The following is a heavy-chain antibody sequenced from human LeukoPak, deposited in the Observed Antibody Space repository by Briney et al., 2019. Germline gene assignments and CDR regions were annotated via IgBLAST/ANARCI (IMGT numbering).Heavy chain of an antibody. J-gene: IGHJ4*02. Sequence: GASVKVSCKASGYTFTSYFMHWVRQAPGQGLEWMGIINPSGGSASYAQMFQGRVTMPRDTTTSTVYLELSSLRSGDTAVYYCAILHGFCSGGSCYSDFDYWGQGTLVTVSS. CDR3: AILHGFCSGGSCYSDFDY. V-gene: IGHV1-46*01. D-gene: IGHD2-15*01. CDR1: GYTFTSYF. CDR2: INPSGGSA.